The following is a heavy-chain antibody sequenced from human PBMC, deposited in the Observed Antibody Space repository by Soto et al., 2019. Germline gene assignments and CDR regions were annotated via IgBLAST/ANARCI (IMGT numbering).Heavy chain of an antibody. CDR2: SSGSGSNT. CDR1: GLPFSSYV. J-gene: IGHJ4*02. V-gene: IGHV3-23*01. D-gene: IGHD4-4*01. Sequence: PGGSLRLSCAASGLPFSSYVMSWVRQAPGKGLEWVSGSSGSGSNTFYADSVKGRFTISRDNSKTTLLLQMNSLGAEDTAVYYCAKDSNKYSSSLRGRYFDYWGQGIGVTVSS. CDR3: AKDSNKYSSSLRGRYFDY.